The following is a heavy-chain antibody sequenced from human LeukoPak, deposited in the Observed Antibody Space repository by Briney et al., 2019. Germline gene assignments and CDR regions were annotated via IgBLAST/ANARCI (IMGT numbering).Heavy chain of an antibody. D-gene: IGHD6-19*01. J-gene: IGHJ4*02. CDR3: VTLSSSGKTQDY. CDR1: GGSFSGYY. CDR2: INHSGST. V-gene: IGHV4-34*01. Sequence: SETLSLTCAVDGGSFSGYYWSWIRQPPGKGLEWIGEINHSGSTNYNPSLKSRVTISVDTSKNQFSLKLSSVTAADTAVYYCVTLSSSGKTQDYWGQGTLVTVSS.